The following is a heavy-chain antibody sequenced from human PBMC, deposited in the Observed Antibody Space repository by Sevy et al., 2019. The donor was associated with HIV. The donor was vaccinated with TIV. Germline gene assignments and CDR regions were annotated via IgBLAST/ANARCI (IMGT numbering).Heavy chain of an antibody. CDR1: GLTFSDYD. V-gene: IGHV3-21*05. CDR2: ISSRSSYI. CDR3: ARAVDYYDSGGLYY. D-gene: IGHD3-22*01. Sequence: GGSLRLSCAASGLTFSDYDMNWVRQAPGKGLEWVSFISSRSSYIYYADSLKGRVTISSDNAYNSLFLQMHSLRAEDTAVYYCARAVDYYDSGGLYYWGQGALVTVSS. J-gene: IGHJ4*02.